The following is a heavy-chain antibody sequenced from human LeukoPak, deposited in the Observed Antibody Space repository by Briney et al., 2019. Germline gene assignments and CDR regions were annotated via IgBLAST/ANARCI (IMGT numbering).Heavy chain of an antibody. D-gene: IGHD3-16*01. CDR2: ISAYNGNT. J-gene: IGHJ6*03. CDR3: ARISVGAAVFYMDV. Sequence: WASVKVSCKASGYTFPSYGITWVRQAPGQGLEWMGWISAYNGNTNYAQKFQGRVTMTTDTSTNTAYMELRSLRSDDTAVYFCARISVGAAVFYMDVWGEGTTVTVSS. CDR1: GYTFPSYG. V-gene: IGHV1-18*01.